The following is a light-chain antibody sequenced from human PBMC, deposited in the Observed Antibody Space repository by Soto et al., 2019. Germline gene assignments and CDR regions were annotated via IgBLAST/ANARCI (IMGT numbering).Light chain of an antibody. J-gene: IGKJ4*01. Sequence: EIVLTQSPGTLSLSPGERATLSCRASQSVDSKYLDWYQQKPGQAPRILIFAASSRATGIPDRFSGSGSGTDFTLTINRLEPGDFAVYYCQQYGSSMLTFGGGTKV. CDR2: AAS. CDR3: QQYGSSMLT. CDR1: QSVDSKY. V-gene: IGKV3-20*01.